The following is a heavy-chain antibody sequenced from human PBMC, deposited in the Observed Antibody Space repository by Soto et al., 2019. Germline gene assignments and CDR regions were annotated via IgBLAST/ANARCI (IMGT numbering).Heavy chain of an antibody. D-gene: IGHD3-3*01. V-gene: IGHV3-33*01. J-gene: IGHJ4*02. CDR3: ARGVRFLEWLLFDY. Sequence: GGSLRLSCAASGFTFSSYGMHWVRQAPGKGLEWVAVIWYDGSNKYYADSVKGRFTISRDNSKNTLYLQMNSLRAEDTAVYYCARGVRFLEWLLFDYWGQGTLVTVSS. CDR1: GFTFSSYG. CDR2: IWYDGSNK.